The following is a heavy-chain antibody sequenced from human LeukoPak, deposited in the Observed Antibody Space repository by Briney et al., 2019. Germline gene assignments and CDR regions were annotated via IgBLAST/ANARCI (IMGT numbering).Heavy chain of an antibody. J-gene: IGHJ6*04. CDR1: GFTFSSYE. Sequence: GGSLSLSCAASGFTFSSYEMNWVRQAPGKGLEWVSYISSSGSTIYYADSVKGRFTISRDNAKNSLYLQMNSLRAEDTAVYYCAELGITMIGGVWGKGTTVTVSS. D-gene: IGHD3-10*02. CDR3: AELGITMIGGV. V-gene: IGHV3-48*03. CDR2: ISSSGSTI.